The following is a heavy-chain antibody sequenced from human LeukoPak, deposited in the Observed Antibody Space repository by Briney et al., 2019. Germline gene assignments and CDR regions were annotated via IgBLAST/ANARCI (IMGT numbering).Heavy chain of an antibody. Sequence: GGSLRLSCAASGFTFSSYSMNWVRQAPGKGPEWVSYISSSSSSTIYYADSVKGRFTISRDNAKNSLYLQMNSLRDEDTAVYYCARDEIPAAYFDYWGQGTLVTVSS. CDR3: ARDEIPAAYFDY. D-gene: IGHD2-2*01. J-gene: IGHJ4*02. CDR2: ISSSSSSTI. CDR1: GFTFSSYS. V-gene: IGHV3-48*02.